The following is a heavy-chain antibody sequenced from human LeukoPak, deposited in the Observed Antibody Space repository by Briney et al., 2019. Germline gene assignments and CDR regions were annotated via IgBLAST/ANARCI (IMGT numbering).Heavy chain of an antibody. V-gene: IGHV3-21*04. CDR3: AKGGNGRRFGEYPYYYYMDV. J-gene: IGHJ6*03. Sequence: GGSLRLSCAASGFTFSSYSMNWVRQAPGKGLEWVSSISSSSYIYYADSVKGRFTISRDNAKNSLYLQMNSLRAEDTALYYCAKGGNGRRFGEYPYYYYMDVWGKGTTVTISS. CDR1: GFTFSSYS. CDR2: ISSSSYI. D-gene: IGHD3-10*01.